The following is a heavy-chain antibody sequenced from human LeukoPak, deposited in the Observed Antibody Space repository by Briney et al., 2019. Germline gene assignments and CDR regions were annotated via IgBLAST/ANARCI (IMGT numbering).Heavy chain of an antibody. J-gene: IGHJ4*02. D-gene: IGHD3-10*01. Sequence: GGSLRLSCAASGFTFSRYTTHWVRQAPGKGLEWVAVISNDGNNKDYADSVKGRFTTSRDNSKNTLYLQVNSLRAEDTAVYYCARDRYYGSGRYNYFDFWGQGTLVTVSS. CDR3: ARDRYYGSGRYNYFDF. V-gene: IGHV3-30-3*01. CDR1: GFTFSRYT. CDR2: ISNDGNNK.